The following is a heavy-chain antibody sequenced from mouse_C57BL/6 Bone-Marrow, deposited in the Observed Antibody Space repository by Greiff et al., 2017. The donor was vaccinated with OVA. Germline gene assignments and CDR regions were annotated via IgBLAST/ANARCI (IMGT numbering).Heavy chain of an antibody. CDR1: GFTFSDYG. Sequence: EVQGVESGGGLVQPGGSLKLSCAASGFTFSDYGMAWVRQAPRKGPEWVAFISNLAYSIYSADTVTGRFTISRENAQNTLYLEMSSVRSNDTAIYYCARRNWDSSFDYWGQGTTLTVAS. D-gene: IGHD4-1*01. V-gene: IGHV5-15*01. CDR2: ISNLAYSI. CDR3: ARRNWDSSFDY. J-gene: IGHJ2*01.